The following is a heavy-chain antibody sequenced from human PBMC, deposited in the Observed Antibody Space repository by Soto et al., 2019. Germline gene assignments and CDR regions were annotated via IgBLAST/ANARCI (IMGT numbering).Heavy chain of an antibody. J-gene: IGHJ4*02. CDR1: GFAFSGYT. CDR2: ITKSTDAT. CDR3: ARDRGGRGSPTFDA. V-gene: IGHV3-48*01. D-gene: IGHD2-15*01. Sequence: GGSLRLSCAASGFAFSGYTMNWVRQAPGKGLEWVSTITKSTDATYYADSVKGRFTISRDNAKNSLFLQVNSLRAEDTAVYYCARDRGGRGSPTFDAWGQGTLVTVSS.